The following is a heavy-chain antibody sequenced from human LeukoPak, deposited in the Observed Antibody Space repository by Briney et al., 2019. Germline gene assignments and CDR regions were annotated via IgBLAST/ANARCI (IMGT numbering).Heavy chain of an antibody. D-gene: IGHD6-19*01. CDR2: ISGSDSST. CDR1: GFSFSSYA. Sequence: GGSLRLSCAASGFSFSSYAMNWVRQAPGKGLEWVSSISGSDSSTNYADSVKGRFAISRDISKNTLYLQMHSLRAEDTAIYYCAKLIAVAGTDDYWGQGTLVTVSS. V-gene: IGHV3-23*01. CDR3: AKLIAVAGTDDY. J-gene: IGHJ4*02.